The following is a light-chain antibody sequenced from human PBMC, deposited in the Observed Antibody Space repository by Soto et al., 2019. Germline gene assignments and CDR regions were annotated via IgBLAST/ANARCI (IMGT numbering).Light chain of an antibody. CDR3: QLLNDYPIT. CDR1: QDINSY. J-gene: IGKJ5*01. Sequence: DIQLTQSPSFLSASVGDRVTITCRASQDINSYLAWYQQKPGKAPKLLIYAASTVQSGVPSRFSGSGSGTKFTLTISSLQLEDFASYYCQLLNDYPITFGQGTRLEIQ. CDR2: AAS. V-gene: IGKV1-9*01.